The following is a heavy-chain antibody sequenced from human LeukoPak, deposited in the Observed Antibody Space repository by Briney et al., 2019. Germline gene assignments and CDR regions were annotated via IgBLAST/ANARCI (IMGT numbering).Heavy chain of an antibody. V-gene: IGHV3-21*01. CDR1: GFTFSSYS. CDR3: ALDLYSYGYVIS. Sequence: PGGSLRLSCAASGFTFSSYSMNWVRQAPGKGLEWVSSISSSSSYIYYADSVKGRFTISRDNAKNSLYLQMNSLRAEDTAVYYCALDLYSYGYVISWGQGTLVTVSS. D-gene: IGHD5-18*01. J-gene: IGHJ5*02. CDR2: ISSSSSYI.